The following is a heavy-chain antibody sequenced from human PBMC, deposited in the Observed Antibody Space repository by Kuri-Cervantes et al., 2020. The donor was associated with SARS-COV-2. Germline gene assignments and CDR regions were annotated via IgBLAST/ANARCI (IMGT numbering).Heavy chain of an antibody. D-gene: IGHD2-21*01. CDR3: ARDIAGGLLFR. J-gene: IGHJ4*02. V-gene: IGHV3-30*04. CDR1: GFTFSSYA. Sequence: GESLKISCAASGFTFSSYAMHWVRQAPGKGLEWVAVISYDGSNKYYADSVKGRFTISRDNSKNTLYLQMNSLRAEDTAVYYCARDIAGGLLFRWGQGTLVTVSS. CDR2: ISYDGSNK.